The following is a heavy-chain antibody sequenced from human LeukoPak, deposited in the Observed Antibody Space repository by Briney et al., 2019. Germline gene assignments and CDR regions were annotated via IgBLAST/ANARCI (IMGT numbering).Heavy chain of an antibody. CDR2: IDPSDSYT. Sequence: GESLRISCKGSGYSFTSYWISWVRQMPGKGLEWMGRIDPSDSYTNYSPSFQGHVTISADKSISTAYLQWSSLKASDPAMYYCARPGSHCSSTSCLDAFDIWGQGTMVTVSS. CDR3: ARPGSHCSSTSCLDAFDI. J-gene: IGHJ3*02. D-gene: IGHD2-2*01. V-gene: IGHV5-10-1*01. CDR1: GYSFTSYW.